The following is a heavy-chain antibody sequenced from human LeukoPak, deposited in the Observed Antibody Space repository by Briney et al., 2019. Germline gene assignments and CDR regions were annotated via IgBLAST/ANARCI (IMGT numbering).Heavy chain of an antibody. Sequence: SETLSLTCTVSGGSISSGGYYWSWIRQHPGKGLEWIGYIYYSGSTYYNPSLKSRVTISVDTSKNQFSLKLSSVTAADTAVYYCARLYYYHSSGLDYWGQGTLVTVSS. J-gene: IGHJ4*02. D-gene: IGHD3-22*01. CDR2: IYYSGST. V-gene: IGHV4-31*03. CDR3: ARLYYYHSSGLDY. CDR1: GGSISSGGYY.